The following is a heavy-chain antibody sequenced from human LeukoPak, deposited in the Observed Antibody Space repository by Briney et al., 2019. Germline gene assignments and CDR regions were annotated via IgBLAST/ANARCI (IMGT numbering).Heavy chain of an antibody. Sequence: PGGSLRLSCTASGFTFSNYRMNWVRQAPGKGLEWVSSIGSAGTYIYYADSINGRLTISRDNAKNSLYLQMDSLRVEDTALYYCARDLSSSSFDYWGQGTLVTVS. J-gene: IGHJ4*02. V-gene: IGHV3-21*01. CDR2: IGSAGTYI. CDR1: GFTFSNYR. CDR3: ARDLSSSSFDY. D-gene: IGHD6-6*01.